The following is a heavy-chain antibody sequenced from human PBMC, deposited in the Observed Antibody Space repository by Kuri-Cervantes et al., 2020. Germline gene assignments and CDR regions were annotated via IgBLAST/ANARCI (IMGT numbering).Heavy chain of an antibody. CDR1: GFTFSSYA. J-gene: IGHJ6*02. CDR3: AKVGDILTGYKISYYYYGMDV. D-gene: IGHD3-9*01. V-gene: IGHV3-23*01. Sequence: GGSLRLSCAASGFTFSSYAMSWVRQAPGKGLEWVSAISGSGGSTYYADSVKGRFTISRDNSKNTLYLQMNSLRAEDTAVYYCAKVGDILTGYKISYYYYGMDVWCQGTTVTVSS. CDR2: ISGSGGST.